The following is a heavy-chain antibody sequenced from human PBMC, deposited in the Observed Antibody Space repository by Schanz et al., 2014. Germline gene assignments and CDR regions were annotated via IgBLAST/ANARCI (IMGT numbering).Heavy chain of an antibody. J-gene: IGHJ4*02. Sequence: EVQLVESGGGLLQPGGSLRLSCAASGFTFSSYTMKWVRQAPGKGLEWVSSISSTSTYLYYADSVKGRFTISRDSARNSLCLQMSSLRAEYTAVYYCARGTPSLCDYWGQGTLVTVSS. CDR3: ARGTPSLCDY. CDR2: ISSTSTYL. CDR1: GFTFSSYT. V-gene: IGHV3-21*01.